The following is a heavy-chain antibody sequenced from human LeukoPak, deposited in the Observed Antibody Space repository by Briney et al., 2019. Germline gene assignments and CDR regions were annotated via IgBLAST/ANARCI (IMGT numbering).Heavy chain of an antibody. CDR1: GGSISSYY. V-gene: IGHV4-4*07. J-gene: IGHJ5*02. CDR2: IYTSGST. CDR3: ARDPGIAAAEDWFDP. D-gene: IGHD6-13*01. Sequence: SETLSLTCTVSGGSISSYYWSWIRQPAGKGLEWIGRIYTSGSTNYNPSLKSRVTMSVDTSKNQFSLKLSSATAADTAVYYCARDPGIAAAEDWFDPWGQGTLVTVSS.